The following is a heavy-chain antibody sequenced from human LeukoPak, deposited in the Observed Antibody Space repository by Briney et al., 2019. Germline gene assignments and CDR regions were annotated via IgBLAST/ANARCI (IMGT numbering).Heavy chain of an antibody. V-gene: IGHV4-31*03. Sequence: SQTLSLTCTVSGGSISSGGYYWSWIRQHPGKGLEWIGYICYSGSTDYNPSLKSRFTMSVDTSKNQFSLKLSSVTAADTAVYYCASADYDMAFDIWGQGTMVTVSS. CDR3: ASADYDMAFDI. D-gene: IGHD3-9*01. CDR1: GGSISSGGYY. J-gene: IGHJ3*02. CDR2: ICYSGST.